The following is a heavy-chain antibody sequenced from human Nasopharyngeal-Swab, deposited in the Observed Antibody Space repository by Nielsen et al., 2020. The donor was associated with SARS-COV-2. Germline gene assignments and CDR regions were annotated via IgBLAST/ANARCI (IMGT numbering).Heavy chain of an antibody. CDR1: GFSFSSYA. Sequence: GGSLRLSCAASGFSFSSYAMAWVRQGPGRGLEWVSSISAMGGTRYYADSVNGRFTVSRDNSRNTLSLQMTSLRADDTAVYYCAKSPTPHVRGDFENWGQGTLVTVSS. V-gene: IGHV3-23*01. CDR3: AKSPTPHVRGDFEN. J-gene: IGHJ4*02. CDR2: ISAMGGTR. D-gene: IGHD3-10*01.